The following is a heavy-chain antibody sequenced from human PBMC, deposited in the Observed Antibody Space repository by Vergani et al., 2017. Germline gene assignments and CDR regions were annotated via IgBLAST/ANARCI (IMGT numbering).Heavy chain of an antibody. CDR1: GFTFSSYG. CDR3: ARGGYYYDSKFDY. J-gene: IGHJ4*02. V-gene: IGHV3-30*19. D-gene: IGHD3-22*01. CDR2: ISYDGSNK. Sequence: QVQLVESGGGVVQPGRSLRLSCAASGFTFSSYGMHWVRQAPGKGLEWVAVISYDGSNKYYADSVKGRFTISRDNSKNTLYLQMNSLRAEDTAVYYCARGGYYYDSKFDYWGQGTLVTVSS.